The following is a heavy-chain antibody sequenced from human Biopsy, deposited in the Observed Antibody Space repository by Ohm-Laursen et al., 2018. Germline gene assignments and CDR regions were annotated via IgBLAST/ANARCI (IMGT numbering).Heavy chain of an antibody. CDR2: IIPIFGTA. CDR1: TGTFNSYG. V-gene: IGHV1-69*13. Sequence: SVKVSCKAPTGTFNSYGIIWVRQAPGQGLEWMGGIIPIFGTANYAQKFQGRVTITADESTSTAYMELSSLRSDDTAVYYCARDALGGGSYRFFYWGQGSLVTVSS. CDR3: ARDALGGGSYRFFY. D-gene: IGHD1-26*01. J-gene: IGHJ4*02.